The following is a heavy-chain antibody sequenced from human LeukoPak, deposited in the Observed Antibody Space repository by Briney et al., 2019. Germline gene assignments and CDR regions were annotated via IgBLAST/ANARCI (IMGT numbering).Heavy chain of an antibody. D-gene: IGHD3-10*01. V-gene: IGHV3-23*01. CDR3: AKTSYGSGTSDY. J-gene: IGHJ4*02. CDR1: GFTFSSYG. CDR2: ISGSGGST. Sequence: PGRSLRLSCAASGFTFSSYGMHWVRQAPGKGLEWVSAISGSGGSTYYADSVKGRFTISRDNSKNTLYLQMNSLRAEDTAVYYCAKTSYGSGTSDYWGQGALVTVSS.